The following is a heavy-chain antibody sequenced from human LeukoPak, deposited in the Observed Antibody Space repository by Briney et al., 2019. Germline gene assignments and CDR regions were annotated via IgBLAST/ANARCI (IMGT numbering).Heavy chain of an antibody. CDR1: GGSISGYY. CDR3: ARHKALHKGDAFDI. Sequence: SETLSLTCTVSGGSISGYYWIWIRQPPGKGLEWIAYIHYTGRANYSPSFKSRATISVDTSKDQFSLRLSSVTTTDTGVYYCARHKALHKGDAFDIWGQGTMVTVSS. J-gene: IGHJ3*02. V-gene: IGHV4-59*08. CDR2: IHYTGRA.